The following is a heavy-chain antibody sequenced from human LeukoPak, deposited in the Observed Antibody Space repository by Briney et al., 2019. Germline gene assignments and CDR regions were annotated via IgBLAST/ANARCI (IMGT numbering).Heavy chain of an antibody. V-gene: IGHV3-48*01. Sequence: GGSLRLSCAASRFTFSNYGVNWVRQAPGKGLEWVSYISSSSSTIYYADSVKGRFTISRDNAKNSLYLQMNSLRAEDTAVYYCARGSTYYDSSGQVPFDYWGQGTLVTVSS. J-gene: IGHJ4*02. CDR3: ARGSTYYDSSGQVPFDY. CDR1: RFTFSNYG. CDR2: ISSSSSTI. D-gene: IGHD3-22*01.